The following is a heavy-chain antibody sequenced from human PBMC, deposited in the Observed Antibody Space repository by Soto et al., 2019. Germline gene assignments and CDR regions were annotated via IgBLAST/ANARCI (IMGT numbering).Heavy chain of an antibody. V-gene: IGHV1-69*06. CDR3: ASKAACGGDCYAFAS. CDR2: IIPLFGTA. CDR1: GGIFSSNT. D-gene: IGHD2-21*02. J-gene: IGHJ4*02. Sequence: QVYLVQSGAEVKKPGSSVKISCKASGGIFSSNTINWVRQAAGQGLEWMGGIIPLFGTANYAEKFQGRVTITANKSTKTEYMEVTSLRSEDTAVYYCASKAACGGDCYAFASGGQGTLVTVSS.